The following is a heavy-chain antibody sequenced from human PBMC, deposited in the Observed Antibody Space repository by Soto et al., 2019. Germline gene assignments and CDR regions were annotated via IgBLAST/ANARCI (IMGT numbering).Heavy chain of an antibody. V-gene: IGHV2-5*02. CDR2: IYWDDDK. CDR3: ARRGWELLYFDY. CDR1: GFSLSTSGVG. Sequence: QITLKESGPTLVKPTQTLTLTCTFSGFSLSTSGVGVGWIRQPPGKALEWLALIYWDDDKRYSPSLKSRLTLTKDTSKSRVVLTMTNIDPVDTATYSCARRGWELLYFDYWGQGTLVTVSS. D-gene: IGHD1-26*01. J-gene: IGHJ4*02.